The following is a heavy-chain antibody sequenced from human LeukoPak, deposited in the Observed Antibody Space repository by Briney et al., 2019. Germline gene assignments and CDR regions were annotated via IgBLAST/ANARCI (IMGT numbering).Heavy chain of an antibody. CDR3: ASEGWQQLASFDY. V-gene: IGHV3-21*01. CDR2: ISSRRSYI. CDR1: GFTFSSYS. D-gene: IGHD6-13*01. J-gene: IGHJ4*02. Sequence: PGGSLRLSCAASGFTFSSYSMNWARHAPGKGLGRVSSISSRRSYIYYSDSVIGRFIISTDNATNYLYLQMISLRAADTAVEYCASEGWQQLASFDYWGQGTLVTVSS.